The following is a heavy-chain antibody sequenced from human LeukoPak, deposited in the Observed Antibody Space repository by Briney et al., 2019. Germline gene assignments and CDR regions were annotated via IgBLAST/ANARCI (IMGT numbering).Heavy chain of an antibody. V-gene: IGHV3-21*01. J-gene: IGHJ5*02. CDR2: ISSSSSYI. D-gene: IGHD6-13*01. CDR1: GFTFSSYS. Sequence: GGSLRLSCAASGFTFSSYSMNWVRQAPGKGLEWVSSISSSSSYIYYADSVKGRFTISRDNAKNSLYLQMNSLRAEDTAVYYCAKSGVPAAGPNWVDPWGQGTLVTVSS. CDR3: AKSGVPAAGPNWVDP.